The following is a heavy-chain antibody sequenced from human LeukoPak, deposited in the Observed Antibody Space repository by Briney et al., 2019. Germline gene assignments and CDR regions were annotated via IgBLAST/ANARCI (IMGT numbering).Heavy chain of an antibody. CDR2: INHSGST. D-gene: IGHD6-13*01. CDR3: ARGSDSSSWYVRFFSRNWFDP. J-gene: IGHJ5*02. V-gene: IGHV4-34*01. Sequence: SETLSLTCAVYGGSFSGYYWSWIRQPPGKGLEWIGEINHSGSTNYNPSLKSRVTISVDTSKNQFSLKLSSVTAADTAVYYCARGSDSSSWYVRFFSRNWFDPWGQGTLVTVSS. CDR1: GGSFSGYY.